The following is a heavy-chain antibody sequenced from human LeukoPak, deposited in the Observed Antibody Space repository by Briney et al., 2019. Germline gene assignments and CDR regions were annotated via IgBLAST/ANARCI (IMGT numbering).Heavy chain of an antibody. CDR1: GFTFSNYA. CDR3: ARDWVPKEIVVLPAAF. J-gene: IGHJ4*02. CDR2: ISGTSGTI. D-gene: IGHD2-2*01. Sequence: PGGSLRLSCAASGFTFSNYAMSWVRQAPGKGLEWVSGISGTSGTINYAAPVKGRFTISRDNSKNTLYMQMNSLRVEDTAVYYCARDWVPKEIVVLPAAFWGQGTLVTVSS. V-gene: IGHV3-23*01.